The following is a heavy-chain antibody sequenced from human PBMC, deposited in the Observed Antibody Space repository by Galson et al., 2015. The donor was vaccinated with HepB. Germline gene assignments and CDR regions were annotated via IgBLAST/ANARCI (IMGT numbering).Heavy chain of an antibody. D-gene: IGHD3-3*01. J-gene: IGHJ4*02. V-gene: IGHV3-30*18. CDR2: ISYDGSNK. CDR1: GFTFSSYG. CDR3: AKERASVDYDFWSGYWE. Sequence: SLRLSCAASGFTFSSYGMHWVRQAPGKGLEWVAVISYDGSNKYYADSVKGRFTISRDNSKNTLYLQMNSLRAEDTAVYYCAKERASVDYDFWSGYWEWGQGTLVTVSP.